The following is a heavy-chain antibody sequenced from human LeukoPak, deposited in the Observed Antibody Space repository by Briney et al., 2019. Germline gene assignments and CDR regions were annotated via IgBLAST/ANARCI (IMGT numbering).Heavy chain of an antibody. CDR1: GGSFSGYY. CDR3: ARVRDYYYGMDV. V-gene: IGHV4-34*01. J-gene: IGHJ6*02. Sequence: SETLSLTCAVYGGSFSGYYWSWIRQPPGKGLEWIGEINHSGSTNYNPSLKSRVTISVDTSKNQFSLKLSSVTAADAAVYYCARVRDYYYGMDVWGQGTTVTVSS. CDR2: INHSGST.